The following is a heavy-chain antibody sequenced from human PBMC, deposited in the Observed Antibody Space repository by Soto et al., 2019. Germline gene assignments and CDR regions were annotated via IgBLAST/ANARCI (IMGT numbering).Heavy chain of an antibody. D-gene: IGHD5-18*01. Sequence: QVQLVQSGAEVKKPGSSVKVSCKASGGTLSAHTINWVRQAPGQGLEWMGRVIPMLGKANYAQKLQGRVTITADKSTSTAYMEPRSLRSDDTAVYYCARMREYTYGLIDYWGQGTLVTVSS. J-gene: IGHJ4*02. CDR1: GGTLSAHT. CDR2: VIPMLGKA. V-gene: IGHV1-69*02. CDR3: ARMREYTYGLIDY.